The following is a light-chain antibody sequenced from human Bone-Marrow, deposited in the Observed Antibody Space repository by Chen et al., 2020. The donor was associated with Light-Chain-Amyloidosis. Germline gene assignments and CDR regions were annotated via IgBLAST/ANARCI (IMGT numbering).Light chain of an antibody. CDR2: GAS. V-gene: IGKV3-20*01. Sequence: EIVLTQSPGTLSLSPGGRATLSCRASQSVSSSYLAWYQQKPGQAPRLLIYGASSRATGIPDRFSGSGSGTDFTLTISRLEPEDFAVYYCQQSGTSPYTFGQGTQLEIK. CDR1: QSVSSSY. CDR3: QQSGTSPYT. J-gene: IGKJ2*01.